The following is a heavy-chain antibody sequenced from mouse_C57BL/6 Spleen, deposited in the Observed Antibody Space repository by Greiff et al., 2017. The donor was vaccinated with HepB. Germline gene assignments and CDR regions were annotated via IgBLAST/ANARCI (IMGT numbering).Heavy chain of an antibody. CDR2: FYPGSGSI. Sequence: QVQLQQSGAELVKPGASVKLSCKASGYTFTEYTIHWVKQRSGQGLEWIGWFYPGSGSIKYNEKFKDKATLTADKSSSTVYMELSRLTSEDAAVYFCARHEGSYYDGSSCSYFDVWGTGTTVTVSS. J-gene: IGHJ1*03. CDR3: ARHEGSYYDGSSCSYFDV. CDR1: GYTFTEYT. D-gene: IGHD1-1*01. V-gene: IGHV1-62-2*01.